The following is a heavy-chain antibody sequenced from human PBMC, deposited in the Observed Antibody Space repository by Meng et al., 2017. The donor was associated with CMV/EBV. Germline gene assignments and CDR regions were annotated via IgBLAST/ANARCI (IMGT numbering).Heavy chain of an antibody. Sequence: GGSLRLSCAASGFTFSNAWMSWVRQAPGKGLEWVGRIKSKTDGGTTDYAAPVKGRFTVSRDDSKNTLYLQMNSLKTEDTAIYYCAKASLRDCGFGSCHGIDYWGQGTLVTVSS. J-gene: IGHJ4*02. D-gene: IGHD2-15*01. CDR3: AKASLRDCGFGSCHGIDY. V-gene: IGHV3-15*01. CDR1: GFTFSNAW. CDR2: IKSKTDGGTT.